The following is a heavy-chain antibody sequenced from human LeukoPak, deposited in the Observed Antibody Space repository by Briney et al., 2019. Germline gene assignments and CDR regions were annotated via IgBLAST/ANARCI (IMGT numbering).Heavy chain of an antibody. D-gene: IGHD3-3*01. J-gene: IGHJ4*02. CDR2: IYYTGST. Sequence: SETLSLTCTVSGASISSHYWSWIRQPPGKELEWIGYIYYTGSTNYNPSLKSRVTISVDTSKSRFSLHLSSVTAADTAVYYCTRGYGDSRYGAYYYWGQGTLVTVSS. CDR3: TRGYGDSRYGAYYY. V-gene: IGHV4-59*11. CDR1: GASISSHY.